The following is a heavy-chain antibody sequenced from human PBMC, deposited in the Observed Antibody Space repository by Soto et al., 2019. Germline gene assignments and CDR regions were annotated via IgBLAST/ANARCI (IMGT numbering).Heavy chain of an antibody. V-gene: IGHV1-69*12. CDR3: ASFSRYSSSYYFDY. Sequence: QVQLVQSGGEVKKPGSSEKVSWKASGGTFSSYGISWVRRAPGQVLEWMGGIIPIFATANYAQKFQGRVTITADESTSTAYMELSSLRSEDTAVYYCASFSRYSSSYYFDYWGQGTLVTVSS. J-gene: IGHJ4*02. CDR2: IIPIFATA. D-gene: IGHD6-6*01. CDR1: GGTFSSYG.